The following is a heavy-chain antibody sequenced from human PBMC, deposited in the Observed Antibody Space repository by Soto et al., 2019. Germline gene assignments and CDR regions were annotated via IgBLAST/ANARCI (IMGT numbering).Heavy chain of an antibody. V-gene: IGHV4-39*01. J-gene: IGHJ5*02. CDR2: IYYSGST. Sequence: PSETLSLTCTVSGGSISSSSNYWGWIRQPPGKGLEWIGSIYYSGSTYYNPSLKSRVTISVDTSKNQFSLNLNSVTAADTAVYYCAHEMEWMLQIFDPWGQGTLVTVSS. D-gene: IGHD3-3*01. CDR3: AHEMEWMLQIFDP. CDR1: GGSISSSSNY.